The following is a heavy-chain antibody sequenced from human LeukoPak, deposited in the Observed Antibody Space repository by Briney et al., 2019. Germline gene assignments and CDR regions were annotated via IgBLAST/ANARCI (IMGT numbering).Heavy chain of an antibody. J-gene: IGHJ5*02. D-gene: IGHD3-22*01. Sequence: SETLSLTCTVSGVSISSGDYYWSWIRLPPGNGLEWIGYTYSSGSTYYTTSLTSRVTISVDTSKNQSSLKLSSVTAADTAVYYCARPYYYDSRIDPWGQGTRVTVSS. CDR1: GVSISSGDYY. V-gene: IGHV4-30-4*01. CDR2: TYSSGST. CDR3: ARPYYYDSRIDP.